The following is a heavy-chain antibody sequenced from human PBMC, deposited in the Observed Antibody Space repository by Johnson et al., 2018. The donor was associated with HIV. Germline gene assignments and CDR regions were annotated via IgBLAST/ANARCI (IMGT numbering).Heavy chain of an antibody. Sequence: QVQLVESGGGVVQPGRSLRLSCAASGFTFSSYGMHWVRQAPGKGLEWVAVISYDGSNKYYADSVKGRFTISRDNSKNTLYLQMNSLRAEDTAVYYCAKEGRYLEGAFDIWGQGTMVTVSS. J-gene: IGHJ3*02. CDR2: ISYDGSNK. D-gene: IGHD1-26*01. V-gene: IGHV3-30*18. CDR3: AKEGRYLEGAFDI. CDR1: GFTFSSYG.